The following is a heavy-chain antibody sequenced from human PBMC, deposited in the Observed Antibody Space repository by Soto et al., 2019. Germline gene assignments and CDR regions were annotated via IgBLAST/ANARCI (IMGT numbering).Heavy chain of an antibody. J-gene: IGHJ4*02. CDR2: ISGSGGST. V-gene: IGHV3-23*01. Sequence: GGSLRLSCAASGFTFSSYAMSWVRQAPGKGLEWVSAISGSGGSTYYADSVKGRFTISRDNSKNTLYLQMNSLRAGDTAVYYCAKHRIRESGSYYSQYDYWGQGTLVTVSS. CDR1: GFTFSSYA. D-gene: IGHD1-26*01. CDR3: AKHRIRESGSYYSQYDY.